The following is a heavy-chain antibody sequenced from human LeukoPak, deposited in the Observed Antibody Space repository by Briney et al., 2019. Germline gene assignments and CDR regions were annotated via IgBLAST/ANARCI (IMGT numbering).Heavy chain of an antibody. Sequence: PSETRSLTCTVFDASFSSTNYWWVWIRQPPGKGLEWIGSIYYSGSTNINPSLKSRVTLFIDMSTKQFSLRLASMTAADTAVFYCARSSGPDYYGLDVWGQGTTVTVS. CDR1: DASFSSTNYW. CDR2: IYYSGST. D-gene: IGHD6-19*01. J-gene: IGHJ6*02. CDR3: ARSSGPDYYGLDV. V-gene: IGHV4-39*01.